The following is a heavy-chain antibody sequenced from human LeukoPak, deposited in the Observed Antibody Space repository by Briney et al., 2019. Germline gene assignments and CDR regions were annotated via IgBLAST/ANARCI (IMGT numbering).Heavy chain of an antibody. D-gene: IGHD2-8*01. Sequence: SETLSLTCTVSGGSISSSSYYWGWIRQPPGKGLEWIGSIYYSGSTYYNPSLKSRVTISVDTSKDQFSLKLNSVTAADTAVYYCARHDWGVRMGVVDYWGQGTLVTVSS. CDR1: GGSISSSSYY. CDR3: ARHDWGVRMGVVDY. J-gene: IGHJ4*02. CDR2: IYYSGST. V-gene: IGHV4-39*01.